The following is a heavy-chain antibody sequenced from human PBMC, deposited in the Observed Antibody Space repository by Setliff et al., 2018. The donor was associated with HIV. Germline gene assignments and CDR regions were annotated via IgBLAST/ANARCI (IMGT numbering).Heavy chain of an antibody. CDR2: IYDSGST. Sequence: PSETLSLTCTVSGGSISNFLWSWIRQPPGKGLERIGYIYDSGSTNYNPSLKSRVTISVDTSKNYFSLKLTSVTAADTAVYYCARSRPSLRAFDIWGQGTMVTVSS. J-gene: IGHJ3*02. CDR3: ARSRPSLRAFDI. CDR1: GGSISNFL. V-gene: IGHV4-59*01. D-gene: IGHD4-17*01.